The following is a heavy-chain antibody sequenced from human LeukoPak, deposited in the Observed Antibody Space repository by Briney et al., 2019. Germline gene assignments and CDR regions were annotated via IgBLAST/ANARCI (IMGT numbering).Heavy chain of an antibody. J-gene: IGHJ6*02. CDR2: ISSSSSYI. D-gene: IGHD5-18*01. V-gene: IGHV3-21*05. CDR3: ARDFADTAMVYYYYYGMDV. CDR1: GFTFSSYS. Sequence: GGSLRLSCAASGFTFSSYSMNWVRQAPGKGLEWVSYISSSSSYIYYADSVKGRFTISRDNAKNSLYLQMNSLRAEDTAVYYCARDFADTAMVYYYYYGMDVWGQGTTVTVSS.